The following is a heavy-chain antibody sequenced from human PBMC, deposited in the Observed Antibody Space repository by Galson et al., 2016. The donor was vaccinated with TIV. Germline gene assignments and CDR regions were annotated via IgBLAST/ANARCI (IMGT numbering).Heavy chain of an antibody. CDR1: GDSVSRNGVA. CDR3: ARGRVPALDL. J-gene: IGHJ2*01. CDR2: TYYTSKWYN. V-gene: IGHV6-1*01. Sequence: CAISGDSVSRNGVAWNWIRQSPSRGLEWLGRTYYTSKWYNDYAVFVKSRITINPDTSRNQFSLQLNSLTPEDTAVYDCARGRVPALDLWVRGTLVTVSS.